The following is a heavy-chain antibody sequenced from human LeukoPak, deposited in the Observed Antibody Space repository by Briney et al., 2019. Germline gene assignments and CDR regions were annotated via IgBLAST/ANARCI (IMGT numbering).Heavy chain of an antibody. CDR1: GFTFSSYS. V-gene: IGHV3-21*03. D-gene: IGHD5-24*01. CDR2: ISSSSSYI. CDR3: TRMSREAPGLPDL. Sequence: PGGSLRLSCAASGFTFSSYSMNWVRQAPGKGLEWVSSISSSSSYIYYADSVKGRFTISRDNAKNSLYLQIGSLRADDTAVYYCTRMSREAPGLPDLWGQGTLVTVSS. J-gene: IGHJ5*02.